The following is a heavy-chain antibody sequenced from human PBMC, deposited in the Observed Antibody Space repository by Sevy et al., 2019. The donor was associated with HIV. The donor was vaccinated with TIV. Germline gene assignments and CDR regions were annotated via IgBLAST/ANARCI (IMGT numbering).Heavy chain of an antibody. J-gene: IGHJ6*02. CDR1: GFTFSSYA. V-gene: IGHV3-30-3*01. Sequence: GGSLRLSCAASGFTFSSYAMHWVRQAPGKGLEWVAVISYDGSNKYYADSVKGRFTISRDNSKNTLYLQMNSVRAEDTAVYYCAREGGDSSGYYYVFNHYYYYGMDVWGQGTTVTVSS. CDR2: ISYDGSNK. CDR3: AREGGDSSGYYYVFNHYYYYGMDV. D-gene: IGHD3-22*01.